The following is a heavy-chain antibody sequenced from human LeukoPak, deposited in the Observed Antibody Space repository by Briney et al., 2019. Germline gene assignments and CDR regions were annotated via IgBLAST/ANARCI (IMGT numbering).Heavy chain of an antibody. CDR2: IIPIFGTA. V-gene: IGHV1-69*13. D-gene: IGHD3-10*01. Sequence: GASVKVSCKASGGTFSSYAISWVRQAPGQGLEWMGGIIPIFGTANYAQKFQGRVTITADESTSTAYMELSSLRSEDTAVYYCARNRVRGVYYYYYMDVWGKGTTVTVSS. CDR1: GGTFSSYA. CDR3: ARNRVRGVYYYYYMDV. J-gene: IGHJ6*03.